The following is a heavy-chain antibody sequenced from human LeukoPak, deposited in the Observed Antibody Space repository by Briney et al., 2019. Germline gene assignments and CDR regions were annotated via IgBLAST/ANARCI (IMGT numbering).Heavy chain of an antibody. CDR1: GFTFDDYA. CDR3: ARELSWYCSGGSCYSNWFDP. J-gene: IGHJ5*02. V-gene: IGHV3-9*01. D-gene: IGHD2-15*01. CDR2: ISWNSGSI. Sequence: GGSLRLSCAASGFTFDDYAMHWVRQAPGKGLEWDSGISWNSGSIGYADSVKGRFTISRDNAKNSLYLQMNSLRAEDTAVYYCARELSWYCSGGSCYSNWFDPWGQGTLVTVSS.